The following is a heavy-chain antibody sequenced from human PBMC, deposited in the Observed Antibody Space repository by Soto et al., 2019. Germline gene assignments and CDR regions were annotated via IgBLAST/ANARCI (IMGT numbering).Heavy chain of an antibody. CDR2: ISYDGNND. V-gene: IGHV3-30*09. Sequence: QVQMVESGGGLVQPGRSLRLTCTASGFNFNRFAIHWVRQAPGKGLEWVAVISYDGNNDYVAVPMRDRFAISRDNSQNTVFLQIDDVRVEDTARYYCARDPSTPYWRGPDDHWGQGSLVLVSS. D-gene: IGHD2-21*01. J-gene: IGHJ1*01. CDR3: ARDPSTPYWRGPDDH. CDR1: GFNFNRFA.